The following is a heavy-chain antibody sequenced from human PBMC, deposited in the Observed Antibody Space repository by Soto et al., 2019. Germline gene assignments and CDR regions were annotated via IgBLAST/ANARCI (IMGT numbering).Heavy chain of an antibody. J-gene: IGHJ6*02. CDR2: ISYDGSNK. CDR3: ARSMTRDHYYGMDV. V-gene: IGHV3-30-3*01. CDR1: GFTFSSYA. Sequence: QVQLVESGGCVVQPGRSLRLSCAASGFTFSSYAMHWVRQAPGKGLEWVAVISYDGSNKYYADSVKGRFTISRDNSKNTLYLQMNSLRAEDTAVYYCARSMTRDHYYGMDVWGQGTTVTVSS.